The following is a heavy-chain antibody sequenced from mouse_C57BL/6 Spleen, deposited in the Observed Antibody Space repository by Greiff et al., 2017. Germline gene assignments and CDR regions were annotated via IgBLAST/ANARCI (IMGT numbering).Heavy chain of an antibody. CDR2: IYPGNSDT. Sequence: VQLQQSGTVLARPGASVKMSCKTSGYTFTSYWMHWVKQRPGQGLEWIGAIYPGNSDTSYNQKFKGKAKLTAVTSASTAYMELSSLTNEDSAVYYCTRGYSNYRYYAMDYWGQGTSVTVSS. CDR1: GYTFTSYW. J-gene: IGHJ4*01. D-gene: IGHD2-5*01. CDR3: TRGYSNYRYYAMDY. V-gene: IGHV1-5*01.